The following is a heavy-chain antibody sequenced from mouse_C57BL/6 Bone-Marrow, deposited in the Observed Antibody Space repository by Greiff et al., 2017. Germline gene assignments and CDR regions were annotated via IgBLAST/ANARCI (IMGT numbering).Heavy chain of an antibody. J-gene: IGHJ2*01. CDR1: GYTFTSYG. V-gene: IGHV1-81*01. D-gene: IGHD3-2*02. CDR2: IYPRSGNT. Sequence: VQLQESGAELARPGASVKLSCKASGYTFTSYGISWVKQRTGQGLEWIGEIYPRSGNTYYNEKFKGKATLTADKSSSTAYMELRSLTAEDSAVYFCARFAAQATGYWGQGTTLTVSS. CDR3: ARFAAQATGY.